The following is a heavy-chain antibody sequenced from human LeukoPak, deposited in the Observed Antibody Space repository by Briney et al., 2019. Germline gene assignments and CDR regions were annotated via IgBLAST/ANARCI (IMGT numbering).Heavy chain of an antibody. CDR1: GYSFTSYW. V-gene: IGHV5-51*01. CDR2: IYPGDSDT. CDR3: ARSMIAVAGTYDY. Sequence: GESLKISCKGSGYSFTSYWIGWVRQMPGKGLECMGIIYPGDSDTRYSPSFQGQVTISADKSISTAYLQWSSLKASDTAMYYCARSMIAVAGTYDYWGQGTLVTVSS. D-gene: IGHD6-19*01. J-gene: IGHJ4*02.